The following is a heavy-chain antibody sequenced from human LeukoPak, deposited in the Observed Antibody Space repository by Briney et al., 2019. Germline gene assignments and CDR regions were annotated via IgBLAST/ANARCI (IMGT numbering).Heavy chain of an antibody. CDR2: INAGNGNT. CDR3: ARDRDYYDSSGYDY. Sequence: ASVKVSCKASGYTFTSYVMHWVRQAPGQRLEWMGWINAGNGNTKYSQKFQGRVTITRDTSASTAYMELSSLRSEDTAVYYCARDRDYYDSSGYDYWGQGTLVTVSS. V-gene: IGHV1-3*01. D-gene: IGHD3-22*01. CDR1: GYTFTSYV. J-gene: IGHJ4*02.